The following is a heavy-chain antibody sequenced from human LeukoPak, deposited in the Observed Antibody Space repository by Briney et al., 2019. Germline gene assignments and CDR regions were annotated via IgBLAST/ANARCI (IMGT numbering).Heavy chain of an antibody. CDR1: GDSISNGIYF. J-gene: IGHJ2*01. CDR3: TRQRGSGHWYFDL. V-gene: IGHV4-39*01. Sequence: KPSETLSLTCTVSGDSISNGIYFWGWIPQPPGKGLEWIGTIYFSGRTYYSPSLKSRVTMSVDTSKNQFSLKLSSVTAADTAAYYCTRQRGSGHWYFDLWGRGTRVIVSS. D-gene: IGHD6-19*01. CDR2: IYFSGRT.